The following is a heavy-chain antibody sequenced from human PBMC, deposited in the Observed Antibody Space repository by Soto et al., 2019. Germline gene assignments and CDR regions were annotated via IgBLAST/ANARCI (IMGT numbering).Heavy chain of an antibody. V-gene: IGHV3-30*03. Sequence: QVQLVESGGGVVQPGRSLRLSCAASGFTFSSYGMHWVRQAPGKGLAWVAVISYDGSNKYYADSVKGQLAISRDNSKNTLYLQVHSLICDDKAVYDGARANGRGCDWLRVGDASDIWGQGTMVTVSS. J-gene: IGHJ3*02. D-gene: IGHD5-12*01. CDR1: GFTFSSYG. CDR3: ARANGRGCDWLRVGDASDI. CDR2: ISYDGSNK.